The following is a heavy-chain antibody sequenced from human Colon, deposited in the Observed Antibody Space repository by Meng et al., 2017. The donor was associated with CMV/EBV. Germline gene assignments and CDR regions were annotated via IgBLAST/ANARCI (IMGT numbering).Heavy chain of an antibody. CDR2: ISSSSSYI. Sequence: GESLKISCAASGFTFSSYSMNWVRHAPGKGLEWVSTISSSSSYIFYADSVKGRFSISRDDARNSLYLQMNSLRAEDTAFYYCARGMGQLALDFRGRGTLVTVSS. V-gene: IGHV3-21*01. J-gene: IGHJ4*02. CDR1: GFTFSSYS. D-gene: IGHD6-6*01. CDR3: ARGMGQLALDF.